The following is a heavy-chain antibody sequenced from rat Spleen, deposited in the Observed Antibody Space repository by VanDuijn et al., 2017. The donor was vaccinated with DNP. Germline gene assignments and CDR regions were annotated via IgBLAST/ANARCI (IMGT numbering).Heavy chain of an antibody. V-gene: IGHV5-17*01. J-gene: IGHJ2*01. CDR1: GFTFSDYA. CDR3: VRWNSGHFDY. CDR2: IIYDGDST. Sequence: EVQLVQSGGGLVQPGNSLKLSCAASGFTFSDYAMAWVRQSPERGLEWVATIIYDGDSTYYRDSVKGRFTISRDNAKSTLYLQMNSLRSEDMSTYYCVRWNSGHFDYWGQGVMVTVSS. D-gene: IGHD4-3*01.